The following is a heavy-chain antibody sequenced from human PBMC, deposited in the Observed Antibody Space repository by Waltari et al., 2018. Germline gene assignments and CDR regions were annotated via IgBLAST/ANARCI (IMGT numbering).Heavy chain of an antibody. CDR2: MNRDGSST. D-gene: IGHD3-10*01. J-gene: IGHJ2*01. V-gene: IGHV3-74*01. CDR3: ARDIRGPVGQRPPWYFDL. CDR1: GFTFSSYW. Sequence: EVQLVESGGGLVQPGGSLRLSCAASGFTFSSYWMHWVRQAPGKGLGWVSRMNRDGSSTSYADSVKGRFTISRDNAKNTLYLQMNSLRAEDTAVYYWARDIRGPVGQRPPWYFDLWGRGTLVTVSS.